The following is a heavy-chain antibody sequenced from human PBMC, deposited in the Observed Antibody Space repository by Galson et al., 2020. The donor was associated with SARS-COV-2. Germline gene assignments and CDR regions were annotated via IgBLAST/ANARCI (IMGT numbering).Heavy chain of an antibody. CDR3: TGDLGYCSSTSCYRGDWFDP. V-gene: IGHV3-15*01. D-gene: IGHD2-2*01. CDR2: IKSKTDGGTT. CDR1: GFTFSNAW. J-gene: IGHJ5*02. Sequence: GESLKISCAASGFTFSNAWMSWVRQAPGKGLEWVGRIKSKTDGGTTDYAAPVKGRFTISRDDSKNTLYLQMNSLKTEDTAVYYCTGDLGYCSSTSCYRGDWFDPWGQGTLVTVSS.